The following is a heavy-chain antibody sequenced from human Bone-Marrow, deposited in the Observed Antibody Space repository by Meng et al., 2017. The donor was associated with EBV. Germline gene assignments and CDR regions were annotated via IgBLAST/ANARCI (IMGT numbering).Heavy chain of an antibody. Sequence: LVQSGAEVMNPGASWKVSCQSSGSTVTVYYMHWVRPAPGQGREWMGRIDPNSGGTLYAQKFQGSFIMTRDTSISTAYMELTRLRSDDTAVYYCARTSTSLVPFSPDFDYWGQGTLVTVSS. J-gene: IGHJ4*02. CDR3: ARTSTSLVPFSPDFDY. CDR1: GSTVTVYY. CDR2: IDPNSGGT. V-gene: IGHV1-2*06. D-gene: IGHD2-2*01.